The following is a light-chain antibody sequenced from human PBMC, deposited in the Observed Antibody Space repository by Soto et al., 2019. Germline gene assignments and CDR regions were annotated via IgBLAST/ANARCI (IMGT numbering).Light chain of an antibody. Sequence: DIVMTQSPLSLPVTPGEPASISCRSSQSLLHSNGYNYLDWYLQKPGQSPQLLIYLGSNRASGVPDRFSGRGSGTDFTLKISRLEAEDFGVYYCMQALQTPRTFGQGTKLDIK. CDR3: MQALQTPRT. CDR2: LGS. V-gene: IGKV2-28*01. CDR1: QSLLHSNGYNY. J-gene: IGKJ2*01.